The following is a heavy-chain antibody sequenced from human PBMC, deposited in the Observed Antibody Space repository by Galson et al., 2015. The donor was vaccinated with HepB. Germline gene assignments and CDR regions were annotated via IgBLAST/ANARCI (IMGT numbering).Heavy chain of an antibody. CDR2: INTDGSST. CDR3: AREAEYHYESSGYPQNWYFDL. Sequence: SLRLSCAASGFTFSRYWMHWVRQAPGKGLMWVSRINTDGSSTSDADSVKGRFAVSRDNARNTVSLQMDSLRAEDTAIYFCAREAEYHYESSGYPQNWYFDLWGRGTLVTVSS. CDR1: GFTFSRYW. D-gene: IGHD3-22*01. J-gene: IGHJ2*01. V-gene: IGHV3-74*01.